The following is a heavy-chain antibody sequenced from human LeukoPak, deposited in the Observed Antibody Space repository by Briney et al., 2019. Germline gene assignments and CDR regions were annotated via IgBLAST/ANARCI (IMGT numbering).Heavy chain of an antibody. CDR1: GGSISSYY. V-gene: IGHV4-59*12. J-gene: IGHJ3*02. D-gene: IGHD3-10*01. Sequence: SETLSLTCTVSGGSISSYYWSWIRQPPGKGLEWIGYIYYSGSTNYNPSLKSRVTISVDTSKNQFSLRLSSVTAADTAVYYCARDVTHYYGSGTWGDAFDIWGQGTMVTVSS. CDR2: IYYSGST. CDR3: ARDVTHYYGSGTWGDAFDI.